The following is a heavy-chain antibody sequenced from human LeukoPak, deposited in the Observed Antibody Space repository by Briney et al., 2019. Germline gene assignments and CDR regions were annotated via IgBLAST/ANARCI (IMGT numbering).Heavy chain of an antibody. J-gene: IGHJ3*02. V-gene: IGHV3-66*01. D-gene: IGHD6-19*01. CDR1: GFTFDDYA. CDR2: IYSAGST. Sequence: GGSLRLSCAASGFTFDDYAMHWVRQAPGKGLEWVSVIYSAGSTYYADSVKGRFTISRDNSKNTLYLQMNSLRAEDTAVYYCARESEPKGLSFDIWGQGTMVTVSS. CDR3: ARESEPKGLSFDI.